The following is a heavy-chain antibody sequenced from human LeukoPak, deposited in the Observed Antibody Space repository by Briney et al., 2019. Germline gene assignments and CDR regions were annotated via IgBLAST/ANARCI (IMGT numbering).Heavy chain of an antibody. J-gene: IGHJ4*02. D-gene: IGHD3-9*01. Sequence: GGSLRLSCAASGFTFSNSAMNWVRHVPGKGLEWVSSSDYDSSHIYYAASVRGRFTISRDNARNSVYLQLNSLRVEDTAVYYCARDPLRYLRVGHYDYWGQGTLVAVSS. CDR2: SDYDSSHI. CDR1: GFTFSNSA. CDR3: ARDPLRYLRVGHYDY. V-gene: IGHV3-21*01.